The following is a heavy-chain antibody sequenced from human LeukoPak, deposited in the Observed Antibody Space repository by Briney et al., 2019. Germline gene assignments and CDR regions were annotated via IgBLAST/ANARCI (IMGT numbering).Heavy chain of an antibody. Sequence: PSETLSLTCTVSGGSISSGGYYWSWIRQHPGKGLEWIGYIYYSGSTCYNPSLKSRVTISVDTSKNQFSLKLSSVTAADTAVYYCARGLGYGDYYYYMDVWGKGTTVTVSS. CDR3: ARGLGYGDYYYYMDV. J-gene: IGHJ6*03. V-gene: IGHV4-31*03. D-gene: IGHD4-17*01. CDR1: GGSISSGGYY. CDR2: IYYSGST.